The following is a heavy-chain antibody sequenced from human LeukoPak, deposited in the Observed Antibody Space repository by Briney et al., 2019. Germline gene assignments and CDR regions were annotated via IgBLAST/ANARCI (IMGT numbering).Heavy chain of an antibody. CDR3: ARGPGLRMGAFDI. J-gene: IGHJ3*02. V-gene: IGHV6-1*01. CDR1: GDIFSSNSAA. CDR2: TYYRSEWYN. Sequence: SQTLSLTCALSGDIFSSNSAAWNWIRQSPSRGLEWLGRTYYRSEWYNDSAVSVKSRITINPDTSKNQFSLQLNSVTPEDTAVYYCARGPGLRMGAFDIWGQGTVVSVSS. D-gene: IGHD4-17*01.